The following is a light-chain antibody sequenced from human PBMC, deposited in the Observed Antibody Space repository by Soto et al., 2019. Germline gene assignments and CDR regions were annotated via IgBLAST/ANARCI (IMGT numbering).Light chain of an antibody. V-gene: IGKV3-20*01. J-gene: IGKJ2*01. CDR3: QQYGRSLPT. CDR1: QSISNNY. CDR2: GAS. Sequence: ENVLTESPDILSLSPGERVTLSCRASQSISNNYLAWYQQKPGQAPRVLIYGASSRATGIPDRFSGSGSGTDFTLTISRLQPEDFALYYCQQYGRSLPTFGRGTKLEIK.